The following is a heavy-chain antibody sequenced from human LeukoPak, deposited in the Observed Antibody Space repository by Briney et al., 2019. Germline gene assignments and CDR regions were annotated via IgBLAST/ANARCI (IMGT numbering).Heavy chain of an antibody. V-gene: IGHV3-7*01. J-gene: IGHJ4*02. CDR1: GFTFSGFW. CDR2: IREDGTGR. D-gene: IGHD6-13*01. Sequence: PGGSLRLSCGASGFTFSGFWMSWVRQAPGRGLEWLANIREDGTGRQYVDSVKGRFTISRDNAKNSLYLQMNSLRAEDTAVYYCARDNPVYSKDYWGQGTLVTVSS. CDR3: ARDNPVYSKDY.